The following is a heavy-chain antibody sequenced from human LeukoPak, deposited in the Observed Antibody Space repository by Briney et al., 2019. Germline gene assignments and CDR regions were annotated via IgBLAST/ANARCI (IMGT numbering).Heavy chain of an antibody. CDR2: IVPIFGTA. D-gene: IGHD6-19*01. Sequence: ASVKVSCKASGGTFSSYAISWVRQAPGQGLEWMGGIVPIFGTANYAQKFQGRVTITTDESTSTAYMELSSLISEDTAVYYCARGLDSGPDRTFDYWGQGTLVTVSS. V-gene: IGHV1-69*05. CDR3: ARGLDSGPDRTFDY. J-gene: IGHJ4*02. CDR1: GGTFSSYA.